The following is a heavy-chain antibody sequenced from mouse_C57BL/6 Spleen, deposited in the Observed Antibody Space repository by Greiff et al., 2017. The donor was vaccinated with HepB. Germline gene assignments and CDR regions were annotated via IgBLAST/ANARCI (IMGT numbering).Heavy chain of an antibody. CDR1: GFTFSSYA. V-gene: IGHV5-4*01. Sequence: EVHLVESGGGLVKPGGSLKLSCAASGFTFSSYAMSWVRQTPEKRLEWVATISAGGSYTYYTDNVKGRFTISRDNAKNNLYLQMSHLKSEDTAMYYCARDRGVCCAMDYGGQGTSVTVSS. CDR2: ISAGGSYT. D-gene: IGHD3-1*01. J-gene: IGHJ4*01. CDR3: ARDRGVCCAMDY.